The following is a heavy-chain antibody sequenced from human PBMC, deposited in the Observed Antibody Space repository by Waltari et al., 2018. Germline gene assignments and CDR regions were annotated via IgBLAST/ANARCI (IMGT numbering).Heavy chain of an antibody. CDR1: GLSVSNNA. J-gene: IGHJ6*02. D-gene: IGHD1-1*01. V-gene: IGHV3-53*01. CDR3: ARDSKFDFTTFYYGMDV. CDR2: IFRTGST. Sequence: EVQLVESGGGLIQPGGSLRLSCAASGLSVSNNAMGWVPQAPGKGLQGVSVIFRTGSTYYADSVRGRFTISRDNSKNTLYLQMTSLRAEDTAVYYCARDSKFDFTTFYYGMDVWGQGTTVIVSS.